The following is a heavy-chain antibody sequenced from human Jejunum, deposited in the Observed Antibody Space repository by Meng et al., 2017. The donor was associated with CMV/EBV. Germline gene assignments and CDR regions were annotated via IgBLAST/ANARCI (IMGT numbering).Heavy chain of an antibody. CDR2: IYYSGST. CDR3: ARDMMGEHYFDY. Sequence: VSGGSVSSGSYYWSWIRQPPGKGLEWIGYIYYSGSTNYNPSLKSRVTILVDTSKNQFSLKLSSVTAADTAVYYCARDMMGEHYFDYWGQGTLVTVSS. D-gene: IGHD1-26*01. J-gene: IGHJ4*02. CDR1: GGSVSSGSYY. V-gene: IGHV4-61*01.